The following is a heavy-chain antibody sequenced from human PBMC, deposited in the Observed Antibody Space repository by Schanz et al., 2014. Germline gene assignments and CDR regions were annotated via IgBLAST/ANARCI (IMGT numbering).Heavy chain of an antibody. V-gene: IGHV4-31*03. Sequence: QVQLQESGPGLLRPSQTLSLTCTVSNGSISSGGYYWSWIRQHPGKGLEWIGYIYHGGGAYHNPSLQSRVAISVDTSNNQFFLRLSFVTAADTAVYYCAGGYCTSTSCRYSAFDIWGQGTMVTVSS. CDR1: NGSISSGGYY. CDR2: IYHGGGA. J-gene: IGHJ3*02. CDR3: AGGYCTSTSCRYSAFDI. D-gene: IGHD2-2*01.